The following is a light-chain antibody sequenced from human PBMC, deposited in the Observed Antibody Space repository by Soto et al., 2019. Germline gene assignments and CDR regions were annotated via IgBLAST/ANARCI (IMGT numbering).Light chain of an antibody. CDR2: NNN. CDR1: SSNIGAGHD. J-gene: IGLJ2*01. V-gene: IGLV1-40*01. Sequence: QSVLTQPPSVSGAPGQRVTISCTGSSSNIGAGHDVHWYQQLPGRAPKLLISNNNYRPSGVPDRFSASKSGTSASLAITGLQAEDEADYYCQSYDRSLSGYVVFGGGTKLTVL. CDR3: QSYDRSLSGYVV.